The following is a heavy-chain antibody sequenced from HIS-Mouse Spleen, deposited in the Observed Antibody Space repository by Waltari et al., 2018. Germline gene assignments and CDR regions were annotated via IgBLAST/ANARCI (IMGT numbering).Heavy chain of an antibody. CDR3: AKGGLMVYAIGDY. J-gene: IGHJ4*02. CDR1: GGSISSSSYY. D-gene: IGHD2-8*01. V-gene: IGHV3-33*06. CDR2: LWYDGSNK. Sequence: QLQLQESGPGLVKPSETLSLTCTVSGGSISSSSYYWGWIRQPPGKGLEWVAVLWYDGSNKDYADSVKGRFTISRDNSKNTLYLQMNSLRAEDTAVYYCAKGGLMVYAIGDYWGQGTLVTVSS.